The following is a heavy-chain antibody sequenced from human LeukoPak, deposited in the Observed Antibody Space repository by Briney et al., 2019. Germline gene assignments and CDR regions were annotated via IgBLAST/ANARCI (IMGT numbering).Heavy chain of an antibody. V-gene: IGHV3-21*01. CDR3: ARVQVATHSFDI. J-gene: IGHJ3*02. D-gene: IGHD5-12*01. Sequence: GGSLRLSCAASGFTFSSYSMDWVRQAPGKGLEWVSSISSSNSYISYADSVKGRFTISRDNAKNSLSLQMNSLRAEDTAVYYCARVQVATHSFDIWGQGTMVTVSS. CDR2: ISSSNSYI. CDR1: GFTFSSYS.